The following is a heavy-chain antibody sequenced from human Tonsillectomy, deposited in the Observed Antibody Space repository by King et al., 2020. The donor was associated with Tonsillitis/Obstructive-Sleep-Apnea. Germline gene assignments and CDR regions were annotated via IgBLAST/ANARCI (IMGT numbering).Heavy chain of an antibody. J-gene: IGHJ4*02. CDR3: AKDPAYDFWSGRPTNYFDS. D-gene: IGHD3-3*01. CDR2: IVGGGDTT. CDR1: GFTFSGYA. V-gene: IGHV3-23*04. Sequence: VQLVESGGGLVPPGGSLRISCAASGFTFSGYAMSWVRQAPGKGLEWVSAIVGGGDTTYYADSVKGRFTISRDNSTNMVHLEMNSLRAEDTAVYSCAKDPAYDFWSGRPTNYFDSWGQGSLVTVSS.